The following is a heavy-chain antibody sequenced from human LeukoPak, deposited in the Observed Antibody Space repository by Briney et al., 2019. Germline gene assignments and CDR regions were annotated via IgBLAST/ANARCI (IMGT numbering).Heavy chain of an antibody. CDR2: IYKTGST. CDR3: ARDVLR. V-gene: IGHV4-31*03. CDR1: GDSITSGGYY. Sequence: SQTLSLTCTVSGDSITSGGYYWSWFRQRPGKGLEWIGYIYKTGSTYYNPSLKSRVTMSVDTSRNQFSLKLNSVTAADTAFYYCARDVLRWGQGTLVTVSS. J-gene: IGHJ4*02.